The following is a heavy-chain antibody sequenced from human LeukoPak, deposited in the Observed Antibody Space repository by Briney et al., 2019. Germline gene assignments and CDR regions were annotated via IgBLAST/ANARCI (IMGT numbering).Heavy chain of an antibody. J-gene: IGHJ4*02. D-gene: IGHD4-11*01. CDR2: FYYSGST. CDR1: GGSISSHY. CDR3: ARRPTVTTVDY. V-gene: IGHV4-59*07. Sequence: SDTLSLTCTVSGGSISSHYWSWLRQPPGKGLEWIGYFYYSGSTNYNPSLKSRITISIDTSKNQFSLKLSSVTAADTAVYYCARRPTVTTVDYWGQGTLVAVSS.